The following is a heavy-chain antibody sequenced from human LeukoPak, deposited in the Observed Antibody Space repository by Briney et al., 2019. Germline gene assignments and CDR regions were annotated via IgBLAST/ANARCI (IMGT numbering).Heavy chain of an antibody. CDR2: ISGSGGST. Sequence: GGSLRLSCAASGFTFSSYAMSWVRQAPGKGLESVSAISGSGGSTYYADSEKGRFTISRDNSKNTLYLQMHSLRAEDTAVYYCAKSPDVVPAASVDYWGQGTLVTVSS. J-gene: IGHJ4*02. D-gene: IGHD2-2*01. CDR1: GFTFSSYA. CDR3: AKSPDVVPAASVDY. V-gene: IGHV3-23*01.